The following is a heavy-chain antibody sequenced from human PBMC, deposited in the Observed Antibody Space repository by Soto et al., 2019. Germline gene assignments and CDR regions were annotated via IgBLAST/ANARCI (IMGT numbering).Heavy chain of an antibody. CDR3: ARDVIVVVPAAMVVGDWFDP. Sequence: ASVKVSCKASGYTFTKYVSSWVRQAPGRGLHKMGWISAYNGNTNYAQKLQGRVTMTTDTSTSTAYMELRSLRSDDTAVYYCARDVIVVVPAAMVVGDWFDPWGQGTLVTVSS. CDR2: ISAYNGNT. D-gene: IGHD2-2*01. V-gene: IGHV1-18*04. J-gene: IGHJ5*02. CDR1: GYTFTKYV.